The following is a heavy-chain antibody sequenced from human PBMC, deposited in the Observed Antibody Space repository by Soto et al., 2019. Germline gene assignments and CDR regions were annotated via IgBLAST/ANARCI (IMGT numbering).Heavy chain of an antibody. CDR2: IYFSGNT. J-gene: IGHJ4*02. V-gene: IGHV4-39*01. D-gene: IGHD3-9*01. Sequence: SETLSLTCTVSGGSITSSTNYWGWIRQPPGKGLEWIGNIYFSGNTNYNPSLKSRVTMSVDTSKNQFSLKLSAVTAADTAVYYCARHEGGGYFDWPVDYWGQGTLVTVSS. CDR1: GGSITSSTNY. CDR3: ARHEGGGYFDWPVDY.